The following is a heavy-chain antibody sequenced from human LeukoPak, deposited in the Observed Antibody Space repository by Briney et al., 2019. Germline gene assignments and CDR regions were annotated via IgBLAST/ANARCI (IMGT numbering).Heavy chain of an antibody. Sequence: GGSLRLSCAASGFTFSRSWMHWVRQAPGKGLEWVSVISGSGDSTKYADSVKGRFTISRDNSQNTLYLQMNSLRAEDTAVYYCTKDRYCSSTSCYGDFDYWGQGTLVTVSS. CDR1: GFTFSRSW. V-gene: IGHV3-23*01. CDR3: TKDRYCSSTSCYGDFDY. CDR2: ISGSGDST. D-gene: IGHD2-2*01. J-gene: IGHJ4*02.